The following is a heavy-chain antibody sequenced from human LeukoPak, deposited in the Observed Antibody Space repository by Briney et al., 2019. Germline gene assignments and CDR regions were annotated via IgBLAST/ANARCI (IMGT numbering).Heavy chain of an antibody. Sequence: SGGSLRLSCEASGLTFSRYAMHWVRQVPGKGLEWVAVISNDGNNKYYSDSVRGRFTISRDNSKSTLFLQMNSLRAEDTAVYYCARTERYYYDNSGNHYDLGGPHFDSWGQGTLVTVSS. CDR2: ISNDGNNK. CDR3: ARTERYYYDNSGNHYDLGGPHFDS. V-gene: IGHV3-30*03. J-gene: IGHJ4*02. CDR1: GLTFSRYA. D-gene: IGHD3-22*01.